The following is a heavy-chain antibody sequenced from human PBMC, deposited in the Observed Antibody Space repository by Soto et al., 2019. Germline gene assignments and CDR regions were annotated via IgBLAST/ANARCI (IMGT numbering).Heavy chain of an antibody. V-gene: IGHV1-18*01. D-gene: IGHD3-10*01. J-gene: IGHJ4*02. CDR3: ARDLDGSGSYYTKY. CDR1: GYTFSSIG. Sequence: ASVKVSCKTSGYTFSSIGISWVRQARGQGLEWMGWISPHKDNTYYAQRLQGRVTMTTDTSTSTAYMELRSLRSDDTAVYFCARDLDGSGSYYTKYWGQGTLVTVSS. CDR2: ISPHKDNT.